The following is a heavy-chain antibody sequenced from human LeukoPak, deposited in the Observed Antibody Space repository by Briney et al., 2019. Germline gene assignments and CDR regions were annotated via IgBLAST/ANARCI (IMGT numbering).Heavy chain of an antibody. D-gene: IGHD5-12*01. J-gene: IGHJ4*02. CDR1: GGTFSSYA. CDR2: IIPIFGTA. CDR3: ARDAGLTKWLRFHYFDY. V-gene: IGHV1-69*13. Sequence: GASVKVSCKASGGTFSSYAISWVRQAPGQGLEWMGGIIPIFGTANYAQKFQGRVTITADESTSTAYMELSSLRSEDTAVYYCARDAGLTKWLRFHYFDYWGQGTLVTVSS.